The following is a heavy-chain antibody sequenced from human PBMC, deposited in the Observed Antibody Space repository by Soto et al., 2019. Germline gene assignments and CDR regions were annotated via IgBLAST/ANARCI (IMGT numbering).Heavy chain of an antibody. CDR3: ASGGSSNWPDF. D-gene: IGHD6-13*01. CDR2: INANSGGT. V-gene: IGHV1-2*02. CDR1: GYTFTDYY. J-gene: IGHJ4*02. Sequence: QVQLVQAGAEVKKPGASGKVSCKASGYTFTDYYMHWVRQAPGQGLEWMGWINANSGGTNYPQKFQGRVTMTRATSIRTVYMELSSLRSDDTAVYYCASGGSSNWPDFWGRGTLVSVSS.